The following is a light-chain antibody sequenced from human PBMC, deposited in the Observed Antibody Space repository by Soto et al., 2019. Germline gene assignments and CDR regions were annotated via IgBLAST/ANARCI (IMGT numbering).Light chain of an antibody. V-gene: IGKV3-11*01. CDR1: QSVSSY. Sequence: VMSTLSPSTLPLYPGERATLSCRASQSVSSYLAWYQQKPGQAPRLLIYDASNRATGIPARFSGSGSGTDFTLTISRLEPEDFAVYYCQQYGSSGTFGQGTQVHI. CDR2: DAS. J-gene: IGKJ1*01. CDR3: QQYGSSGT.